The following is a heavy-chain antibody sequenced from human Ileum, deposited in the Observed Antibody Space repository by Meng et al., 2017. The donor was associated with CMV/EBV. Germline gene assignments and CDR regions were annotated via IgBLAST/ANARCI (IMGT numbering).Heavy chain of an antibody. J-gene: IGHJ4*02. Sequence: QVLLQESGPGLVKPSEPLSLTCTVSGGSISGYYWSWIRQPATKGLEWIGRVYSSGSTDYNPSLQSRVTMSVDTSKNQFSLKLSSVTAADTAVYYCARGSSSWAFDYWGQGTLVTVSS. V-gene: IGHV4-4*07. CDR2: VYSSGST. CDR3: ARGSSSWAFDY. CDR1: GGSISGYY. D-gene: IGHD2-2*01.